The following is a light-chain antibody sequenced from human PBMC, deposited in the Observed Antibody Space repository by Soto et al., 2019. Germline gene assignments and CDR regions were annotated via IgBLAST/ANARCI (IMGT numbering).Light chain of an antibody. CDR3: QKYDSAPLWA. J-gene: IGKJ1*01. Sequence: DIQMTQSPSSLSASVGDRVTITCRASQGFSNYLAWYQLKPGKVPNLLIYAASTLQSGVPSLFSGSGSGTDFTLTISSLQPEDVATYYCQKYDSAPLWAFGQGTKVDIK. V-gene: IGKV1-27*01. CDR2: AAS. CDR1: QGFSNY.